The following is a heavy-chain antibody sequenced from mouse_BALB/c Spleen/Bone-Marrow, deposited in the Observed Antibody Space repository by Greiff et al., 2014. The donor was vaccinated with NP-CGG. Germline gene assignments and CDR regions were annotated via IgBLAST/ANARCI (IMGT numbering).Heavy chain of an antibody. Sequence: DVMLVESGGGLVQPGGSLKLSCAASGFDFSRYWVTWVRQAPGKGLEWIGEINPDSSTINYTPSLRDKFIISRDNAKNTLYLQMSKVRSEDTALYYCAKNYYYGYVAYWGQGTLVTVSA. D-gene: IGHD1-2*01. CDR1: GFDFSRYW. J-gene: IGHJ3*01. V-gene: IGHV4-1*02. CDR2: INPDSSTI. CDR3: AKNYYYGYVAY.